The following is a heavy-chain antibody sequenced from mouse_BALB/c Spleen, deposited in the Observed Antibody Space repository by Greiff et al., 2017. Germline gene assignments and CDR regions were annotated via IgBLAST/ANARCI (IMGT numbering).Heavy chain of an antibody. V-gene: IGHV1S29*02. CDR2: IYPYNGGT. J-gene: IGHJ3*01. CDR1: GYTFTDYN. Sequence: VQLQQSGPELVKPGASVKISCKASGYTFTDYNMHWVKQSHGKSLEWIGYIYPYNGGTGYNQKFKSKATLTVDNSSSTAYMELRSLTSEDSAVYYCARVPQLGPWFAYWGQGTLVTVSA. CDR3: ARVPQLGPWFAY. D-gene: IGHD4-1*02.